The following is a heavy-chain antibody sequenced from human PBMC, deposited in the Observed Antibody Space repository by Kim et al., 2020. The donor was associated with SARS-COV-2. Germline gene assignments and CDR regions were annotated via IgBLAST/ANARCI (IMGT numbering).Heavy chain of an antibody. D-gene: IGHD6-13*01. J-gene: IGHJ4*02. CDR1: GFSLSSHS. V-gene: IGHV3-21*01. CDR2: ISSSSTYI. Sequence: GGSLRLSCAASGFSLSSHSMNWVRQTPGKGLEWVSSISSSSTYIYYTDSVKGRFTISRDNARNSLYLQMNILKDDDTAVYYCASNFLEKDIGATGTGPDYWGQGTLVTVSS. CDR3: ASNFLEKDIGATGTGPDY.